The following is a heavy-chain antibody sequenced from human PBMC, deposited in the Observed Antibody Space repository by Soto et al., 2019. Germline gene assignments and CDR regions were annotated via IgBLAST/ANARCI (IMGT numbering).Heavy chain of an antibody. Sequence: SETLSLTCAVYGGSFSGYYWSWIRQPPGKGLEWIGEINHSGSTNYNPSLKSRVTISVDTSKNQFSLKLSSVTAADTAVYYCARGRGAVAGYYYYYYGMDVWGQWTTVTVS. CDR1: GGSFSGYY. V-gene: IGHV4-34*01. D-gene: IGHD6-19*01. CDR2: INHSGST. J-gene: IGHJ6*02. CDR3: ARGRGAVAGYYYYYYGMDV.